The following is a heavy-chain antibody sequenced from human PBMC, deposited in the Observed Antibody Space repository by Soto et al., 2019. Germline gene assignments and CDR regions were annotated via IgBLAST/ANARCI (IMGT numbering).Heavy chain of an antibody. V-gene: IGHV4-59*08. CDR3: ATSHIVVVPAAMRRIEYYYYYMDV. D-gene: IGHD2-2*01. J-gene: IGHJ6*03. CDR1: GGSISSYY. Sequence: SETLSLTCTVSGGSISSYYWSWIRQPPGKGLEWIGYIYYSGSTNYNPSLKSRVTISVDTSKNQFSLKLSSVTAADTAVYYCATSHIVVVPAAMRRIEYYYYYMDVWGKGTTVT. CDR2: IYYSGST.